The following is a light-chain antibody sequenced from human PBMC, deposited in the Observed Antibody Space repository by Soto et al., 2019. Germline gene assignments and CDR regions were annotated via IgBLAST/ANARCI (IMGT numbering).Light chain of an antibody. V-gene: IGLV2-14*01. CDR1: SSDVGGYNY. CDR2: EVT. Sequence: QSALTQPASLSGSPGQSITISCPGNSSDVGGYNYVSWYQQHPGKAPKLIIYEVTHRPSGVSSRFYGSRSGNTASLTISGLQAEDEADYYCKSRTTRNTLVFGGGTKVTVL. CDR3: KSRTTRNTLV. J-gene: IGLJ3*02.